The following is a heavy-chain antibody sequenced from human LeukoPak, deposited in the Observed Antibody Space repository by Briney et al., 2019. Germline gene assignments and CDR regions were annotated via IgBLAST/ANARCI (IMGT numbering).Heavy chain of an antibody. D-gene: IGHD1-26*01. CDR1: GFTFSRYN. J-gene: IGHJ3*02. CDR3: ARYRFVVGATDSFDI. Sequence: GGSLRLSCAASGFTFSRYNMNWVRQAPGKGLEWVSSISSSSSYIYYADSVKGRFTISRDNAKNSLYLQMNSLRAEDTALYYCARYRFVVGATDSFDIWGQGTMVTVSS. V-gene: IGHV3-21*01. CDR2: ISSSSSYI.